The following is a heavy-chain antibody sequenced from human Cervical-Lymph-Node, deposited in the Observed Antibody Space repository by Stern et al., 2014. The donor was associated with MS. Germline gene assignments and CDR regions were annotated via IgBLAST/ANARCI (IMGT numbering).Heavy chain of an antibody. CDR2: IYTSGST. D-gene: IGHD6-13*01. J-gene: IGHJ5*02. Sequence: VQLVESGPGLVKPSQTLSLTCTVSGGSISSDSYYWSWIRQPAGKGLEWIGRIYTSGSTDYNPSLKSRVTISVDTSKNQFSLKLSSVTAADTAVYYCARGTQYSSSNWFDPWGQGTLVTVSS. CDR1: GGSISSDSYY. CDR3: ARGTQYSSSNWFDP. V-gene: IGHV4-61*02.